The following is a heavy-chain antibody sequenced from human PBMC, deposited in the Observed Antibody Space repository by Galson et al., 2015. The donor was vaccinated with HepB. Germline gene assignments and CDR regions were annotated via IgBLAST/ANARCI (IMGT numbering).Heavy chain of an antibody. Sequence: SVKVSCKASGYTFTSYGISWVRQAPGQGLEWMGWISAYNGNTNYAQKLQGRVTMTTDTSTSTAYMELRSLRSDDTAVYYCARDGLGYCSSTSCYTRSVPGFASDYWGQGTLVTVSS. V-gene: IGHV1-18*01. CDR3: ARDGLGYCSSTSCYTRSVPGFASDY. D-gene: IGHD2-2*02. CDR2: ISAYNGNT. CDR1: GYTFTSYG. J-gene: IGHJ4*02.